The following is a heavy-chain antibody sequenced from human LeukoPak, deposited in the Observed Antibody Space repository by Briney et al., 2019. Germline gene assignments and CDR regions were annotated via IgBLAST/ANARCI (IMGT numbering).Heavy chain of an antibody. J-gene: IGHJ2*01. D-gene: IGHD6-6*01. CDR3: ARTIIAARTPAGWYFDL. V-gene: IGHV4-61*02. CDR1: GGSISSGSYY. Sequence: SETLSLTCTVSGGSISSGSYYWSWIRQPAGKGLEWIGRIYTSGSTNYNPSLKSRVTISVDTSKNQFSLKLSSVTAADTAVYYCARTIIAARTPAGWYFDLWGRGTLVTVSS. CDR2: IYTSGST.